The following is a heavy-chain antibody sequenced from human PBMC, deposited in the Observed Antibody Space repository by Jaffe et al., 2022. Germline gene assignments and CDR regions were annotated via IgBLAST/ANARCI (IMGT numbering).Heavy chain of an antibody. CDR2: THHGGGT. CDR1: GDSVSSTHW. V-gene: IGHV4-4*02. D-gene: IGHD2-21*01. J-gene: IGHJ4*02. Sequence: QVQLQESGPGLVEPSGTLSLTCAVSGDSVSSTHWWSWVRQPPGKGLEWIGETHHGGGTNYNPSLKSRVTITVDSSKNHFSLRLTSVTAADSAVYYCTRQSAYFSDCWGQGTLVTVSS. CDR3: TRQSAYFSDC.